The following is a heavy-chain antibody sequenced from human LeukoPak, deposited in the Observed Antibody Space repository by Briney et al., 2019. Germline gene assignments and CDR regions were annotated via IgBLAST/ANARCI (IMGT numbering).Heavy chain of an antibody. V-gene: IGHV4-4*07. CDR1: GGSISSYY. J-gene: IGHJ5*02. D-gene: IGHD2-2*01. CDR2: IYTSGST. CDR3: ARYCSSTSCCASADP. Sequence: SETLSLTCTVSGGSISSYYWSWIRQPAGKGLEWIGRIYTSGSTIYNSSLKSRVTISLDTSKNQFSLRLSSVTAADTAVYYCARYCSSTSCCASADPWGQGTLVTVSS.